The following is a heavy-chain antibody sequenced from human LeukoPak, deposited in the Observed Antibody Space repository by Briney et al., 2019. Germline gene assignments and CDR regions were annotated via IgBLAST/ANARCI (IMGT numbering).Heavy chain of an antibody. CDR1: GFTFSSYS. V-gene: IGHV3-21*01. CDR2: ISSSSSYI. Sequence: GGSLRLSCAASGFTFSSYSMNWVRQAPGKGLEWVSSISSSSSYIYYADSVKGRFTISRDNAKNSLYLQMNSLRDEDTAVYYCARDPEITMVRGVTNFDYWGQGTLVTVSS. CDR3: ARDPEITMVRGVTNFDY. J-gene: IGHJ4*02. D-gene: IGHD3-10*01.